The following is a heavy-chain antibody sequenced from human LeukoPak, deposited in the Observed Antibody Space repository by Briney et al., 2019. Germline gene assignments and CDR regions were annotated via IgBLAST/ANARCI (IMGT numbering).Heavy chain of an antibody. CDR2: ISSSSSTI. V-gene: IGHV3-48*04. D-gene: IGHD3-10*01. CDR3: ARSNYGSGSPYYFDY. CDR1: GFTFSSYS. J-gene: IGHJ4*02. Sequence: GALRLSCAASGFTFSSYSMNWVRQAPGKGLEWVSYISSSSSTIYYADSVKGRFTISRDNAKNSLYLQMNSLRAEDTAVYYCARSNYGSGSPYYFDYWGQGTLVTVSS.